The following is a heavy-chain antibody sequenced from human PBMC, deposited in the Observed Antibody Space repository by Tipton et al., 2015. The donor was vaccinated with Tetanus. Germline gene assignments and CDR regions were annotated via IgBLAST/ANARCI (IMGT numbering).Heavy chain of an antibody. CDR2: ISSSSRYI. V-gene: IGHV3-21*01. CDR1: GFTVTSTY. J-gene: IGHJ4*02. Sequence: GSLRLSCAASGFTVTSTYMAWVRQAPGKGLEWVSSISSSSRYIYYADSVKGRFTISRDNAKNSLYLQMISLRAEDTAVYSCARGMAEASNCGGDCYSDYWGQGTLVTVSS. D-gene: IGHD2-21*02. CDR3: ARGMAEASNCGGDCYSDY.